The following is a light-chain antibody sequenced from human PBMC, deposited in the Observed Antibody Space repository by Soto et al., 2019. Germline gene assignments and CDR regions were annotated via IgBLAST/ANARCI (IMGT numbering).Light chain of an antibody. Sequence: QSVLTQPASVSGSPGQSITIACTGTSSDVGGYNYVSWYQQYPGKAPRLVISDVSNRPSGVSNGFSGSKSGNSASLTISGLQAEDEADYYCSSYTSSSTYVFGTGTKVTVL. CDR2: DVS. CDR1: SSDVGGYNY. CDR3: SSYTSSSTYV. J-gene: IGLJ1*01. V-gene: IGLV2-14*01.